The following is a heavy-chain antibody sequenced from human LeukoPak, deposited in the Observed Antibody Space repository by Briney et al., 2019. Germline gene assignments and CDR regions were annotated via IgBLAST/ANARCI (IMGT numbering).Heavy chain of an antibody. CDR3: ARGRIRYFDWLFFDY. CDR2: INHSGST. J-gene: IGHJ4*02. CDR1: GGSLSGYY. Sequence: SETQSLTCAVYGGSLSGYYWSWIRQPPGKGLEWIGEINHSGSTNYNPSLKSRVTISVDTSKNQFSLKLSSVTAADTAVYYCARGRIRYFDWLFFDYWGQGTLVTVSS. D-gene: IGHD3-9*01. V-gene: IGHV4-34*01.